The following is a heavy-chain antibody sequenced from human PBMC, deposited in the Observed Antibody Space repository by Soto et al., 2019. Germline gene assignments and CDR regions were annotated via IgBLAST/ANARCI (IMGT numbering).Heavy chain of an antibody. D-gene: IGHD2-15*01. V-gene: IGHV1-69*12. J-gene: IGHJ4*02. CDR1: GGTFSSYA. CDR3: ARKSRYCSGGSCYFLPGIDY. Sequence: QVQLVQSGAEVKKPGSSVKVSCKASGGTFSSYAISWVRQAPGQGLEWMGGIIPIFGTANYAQKFQGRVTITADESTSTAYMQLSSLRSEDTAVYYCARKSRYCSGGSCYFLPGIDYWGQGTLLTVSS. CDR2: IIPIFGTA.